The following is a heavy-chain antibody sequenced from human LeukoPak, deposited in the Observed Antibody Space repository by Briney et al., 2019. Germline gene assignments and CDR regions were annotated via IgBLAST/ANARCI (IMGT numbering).Heavy chain of an antibody. J-gene: IGHJ4*02. CDR2: ISSSTYI. V-gene: IGHV3-21*01. Sequence: GGSLRLSCAASGFTFSSYSMNWVRQAPGKGLEWVSSISSSTYIYYADSVKGRFTVSRDNAKNSLYLQMNSLRAEDTAVYFCASQYTSSRIFDDWGQGTLVTVSS. D-gene: IGHD6-13*01. CDR1: GFTFSSYS. CDR3: ASQYTSSRIFDD.